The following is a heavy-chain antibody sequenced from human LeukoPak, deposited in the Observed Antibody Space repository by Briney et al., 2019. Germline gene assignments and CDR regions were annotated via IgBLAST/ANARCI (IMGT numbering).Heavy chain of an antibody. CDR2: INEDGSEK. Sequence: PGGSLRLSCAASGFAFSGYWISWVRQAPGRGLEWVANINEDGSEKYYVDSVKGRFTISRDNAENSLDLQMNSLRAEDTAVYYCARTYGSGSFDYWGQGTLVTISS. J-gene: IGHJ4*02. CDR3: ARTYGSGSFDY. D-gene: IGHD3-10*01. V-gene: IGHV3-7*05. CDR1: GFAFSGYW.